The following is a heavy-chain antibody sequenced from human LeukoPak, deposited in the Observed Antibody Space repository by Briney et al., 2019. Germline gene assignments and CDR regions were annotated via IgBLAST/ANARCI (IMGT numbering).Heavy chain of an antibody. V-gene: IGHV3-21*01. D-gene: IGHD1-26*01. CDR2: ISSTGAYI. J-gene: IGHJ6*02. CDR1: GFIFSSDS. Sequence: GGSLRLSCATSGFIFSSDSMIWVRQAPGKGLEWVSSISSTGAYIYYADSLKGRFTISRDNAKNSLYLQMNSLRAEDTAVYYCARAEGAPGAHYYYYGMDVWGQGTTVTVSS. CDR3: ARAEGAPGAHYYYYGMDV.